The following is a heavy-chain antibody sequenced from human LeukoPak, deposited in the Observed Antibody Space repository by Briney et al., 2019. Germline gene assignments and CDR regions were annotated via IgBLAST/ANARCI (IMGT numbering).Heavy chain of an antibody. D-gene: IGHD3-22*01. V-gene: IGHV4-31*03. J-gene: IGHJ4*02. CDR2: IYYSGST. Sequence: PSETLSLTCTVSGGSIRSGGYSWSWIRQHPGKGLEWLEYIYYSGSTYYNPSLKSRVTISVDTSKNQFSLKLSSVTAADTAVYYCATNPYYYDSSGYFDYWGQGTLVTVSS. CDR1: GGSIRSGGYS. CDR3: ATNPYYYDSSGYFDY.